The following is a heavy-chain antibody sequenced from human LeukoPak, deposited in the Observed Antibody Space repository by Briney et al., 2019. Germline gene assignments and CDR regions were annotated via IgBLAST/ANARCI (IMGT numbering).Heavy chain of an antibody. CDR2: IYNSGIT. Sequence: SETLSLTCIVSGGSISSYYWSWIRQPPGKGLEWIGYIYNSGITNHNPSLKSRVTISVETSKNQFSLKLRSVTAADTAVYYCARAPRYSVSYYAPKFYFDYWGQGTLVTVSS. CDR3: ARAPRYSVSYYAPKFYFDY. V-gene: IGHV4-59*01. CDR1: GGSISSYY. J-gene: IGHJ4*02. D-gene: IGHD1-26*01.